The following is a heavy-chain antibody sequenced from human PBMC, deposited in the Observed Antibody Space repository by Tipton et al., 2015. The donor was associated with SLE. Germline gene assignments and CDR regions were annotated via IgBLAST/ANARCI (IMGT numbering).Heavy chain of an antibody. V-gene: IGHV4-59*01. CDR3: ARVARDGYKSGFDY. CDR1: GGSIRSYY. D-gene: IGHD5-24*01. CDR2: IYYSGST. J-gene: IGHJ4*02. Sequence: TLSLTCTVSGGSIRSYYWTWIRQPPGKGLEWIGYIYYSGSTNYNPSLKSRVTISVDTSKNQFSLKLSSVTAADTAVYYCARVARDGYKSGFDYWGQGTLVTVSS.